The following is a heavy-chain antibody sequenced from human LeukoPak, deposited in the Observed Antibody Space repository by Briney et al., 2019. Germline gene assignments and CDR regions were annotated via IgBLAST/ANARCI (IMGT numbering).Heavy chain of an antibody. CDR1: GFTFGMYA. CDR2: LSGSGGST. V-gene: IGHV3-23*01. Sequence: GGSLRLSCAASGFTFGMYAMSWVRQAPGKGLEWVSTLSGSGGSTYYADSVKGRFTISGDESKNTLSLQMNSLRPEDTAVYYCAKNAAGIVLMIYAPLDSWGQGTLVTVSS. CDR3: AKNAAGIVLMIYAPLDS. D-gene: IGHD2-8*01. J-gene: IGHJ4*02.